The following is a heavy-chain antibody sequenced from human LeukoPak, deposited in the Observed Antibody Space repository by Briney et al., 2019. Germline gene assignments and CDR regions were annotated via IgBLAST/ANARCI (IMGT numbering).Heavy chain of an antibody. CDR3: ARTYSSSWYGGPDY. Sequence: ASVKVSCKASGYSFTNYGVSWVRQAPGQGLEWMGWISAYNGNTNYAQKLQGRVTMTTDTSTSTAYMELRSLRSDDTAVYYCARTYSSSWYGGPDYWGQGTLVTVSS. CDR2: ISAYNGNT. CDR1: GYSFTNYG. J-gene: IGHJ4*02. V-gene: IGHV1-18*01. D-gene: IGHD6-13*01.